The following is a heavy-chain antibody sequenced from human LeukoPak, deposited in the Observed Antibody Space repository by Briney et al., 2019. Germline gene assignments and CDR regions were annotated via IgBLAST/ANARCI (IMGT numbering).Heavy chain of an antibody. Sequence: GGSLRLSCAASGFTFSSYSMNWVRQAPGKGLEWVSYISSSSSTMYYADSVKGRFTISRDNAKNSLYLQMNSLRAEDTAVYYCARDRATVVTPDAFDIWGQGTMVTVSS. V-gene: IGHV3-48*04. CDR3: ARDRATVVTPDAFDI. CDR1: GFTFSSYS. J-gene: IGHJ3*02. CDR2: ISSSSSTM. D-gene: IGHD4-23*01.